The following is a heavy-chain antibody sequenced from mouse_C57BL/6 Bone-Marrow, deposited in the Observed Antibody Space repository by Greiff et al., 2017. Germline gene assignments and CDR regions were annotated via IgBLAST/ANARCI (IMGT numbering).Heavy chain of an antibody. V-gene: IGHV3-6*01. CDR1: CYSIASGYY. CDR2: ISYDGSN. D-gene: IGHD2-3*01. Sequence: EVQLQQSGPGLVKPSQSLSLTCSVTCYSIASGYYWNWIRQFPGNKLEWMAYISYDGSNNYNPSLKNRISITRDTSKNQFFLKLNSVTTEDTATYYGARPYDGYSYYFDYWGQGTTLTVSS. J-gene: IGHJ2*01. CDR3: ARPYDGYSYYFDY.